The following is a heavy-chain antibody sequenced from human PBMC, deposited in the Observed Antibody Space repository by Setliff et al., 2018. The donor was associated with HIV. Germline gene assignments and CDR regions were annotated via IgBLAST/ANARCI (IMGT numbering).Heavy chain of an antibody. CDR2: ISGSGDIT. Sequence: PLGSLRLSCAASGFSFRSYAVSWVRQAPGKGLEWVSVISGSGDITYYRESVKGRFTVSRDNSNNTVYLQMNSLRAEDTAMYYCAKTQTVITVYGPFDSWGQGTPVTVSS. J-gene: IGHJ4*02. CDR3: AKTQTVITVYGPFDS. CDR1: GFSFRSYA. D-gene: IGHD4-4*01. V-gene: IGHV3-23*01.